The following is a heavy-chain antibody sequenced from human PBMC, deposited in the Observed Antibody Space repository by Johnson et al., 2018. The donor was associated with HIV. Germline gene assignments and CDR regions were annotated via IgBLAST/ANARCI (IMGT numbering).Heavy chain of an antibody. Sequence: VQLVESGGGVVQPGRSLRLSCAASGFTFSSYAVNWVRQAPGKGLEWVAVIWYDGSNEHYADSVKGRFTISRDNSKNTLYLQMSSLRAEDTAVYYCAKSPGKDHGGNSGAFHIWGQGTMVTVSS. J-gene: IGHJ3*02. D-gene: IGHD4-23*01. CDR2: IWYDGSNE. CDR3: AKSPGKDHGGNSGAFHI. CDR1: GFTFSSYA. V-gene: IGHV3-33*06.